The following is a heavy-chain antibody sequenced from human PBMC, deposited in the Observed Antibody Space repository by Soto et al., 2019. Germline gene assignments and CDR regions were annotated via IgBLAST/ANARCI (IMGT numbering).Heavy chain of an antibody. Sequence: GGSLRLSCAASGFTSSYYYMSWIRQAPGKGLEWVSYISSSSSYTNYADSVKGRFTISRDNAKNSLYLQMNSLRAEDTAVYYCARDKYYYASSGYYEMDAFDICGQGTLVTVSS. CDR2: ISSSSSYT. D-gene: IGHD3-22*01. CDR3: ARDKYYYASSGYYEMDAFDI. J-gene: IGHJ3*02. V-gene: IGHV3-11*06. CDR1: GFTSSYYY.